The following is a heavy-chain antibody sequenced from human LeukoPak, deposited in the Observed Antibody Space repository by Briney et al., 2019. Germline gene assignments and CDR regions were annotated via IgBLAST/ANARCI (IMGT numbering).Heavy chain of an antibody. V-gene: IGHV3-53*01. J-gene: IGHJ4*02. CDR3: VRDDDRPDNGPDY. Sequence: PGGSLRLSCAASGFTVSSNYMSWVRQAPGKGLEWVSVIYSGATTYYADSVKGRFTISRDNSKNTLYLQMNSLRAEDTAVYYCVRDDDRPDNGPDYWGQGTLVTVSS. CDR2: IYSGATT. D-gene: IGHD3-22*01. CDR1: GFTVSSNY.